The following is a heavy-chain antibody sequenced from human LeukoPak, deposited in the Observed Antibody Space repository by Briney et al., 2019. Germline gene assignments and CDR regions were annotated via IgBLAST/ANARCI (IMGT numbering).Heavy chain of an antibody. CDR3: ASGMTTVTTRQFDY. D-gene: IGHD4-17*01. J-gene: IGHJ4*02. CDR2: IIPIFGTA. CDR1: GGTFNSYA. V-gene: IGHV1-69*06. Sequence: ASVKVSCKASGGTFNSYAISWVRQAPGQGLEWMGGIIPIFGTANYAQKFQGRVTIAADKSTSTAYMELSSLRSEDTAVYYCASGMTTVTTRQFDYWGQGTLVTVSS.